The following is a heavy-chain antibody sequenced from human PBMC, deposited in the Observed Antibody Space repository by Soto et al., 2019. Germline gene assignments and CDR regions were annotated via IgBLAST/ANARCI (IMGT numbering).Heavy chain of an antibody. CDR1: GYTLTSYY. D-gene: IGHD3-22*01. CDR3: ARVGYDSSGYYYLQSAFDY. CDR2: INPSGGST. Sequence: ASVKVSCKASGYTLTSYYMHWVRQAPGQGLEWMGIINPSGGSTSYAQKFQGRVTMTRDTSTSTVYMELSSLRSEDTAVYYCARVGYDSSGYYYLQSAFDYWGQGTLVTVSS. J-gene: IGHJ4*02. V-gene: IGHV1-46*01.